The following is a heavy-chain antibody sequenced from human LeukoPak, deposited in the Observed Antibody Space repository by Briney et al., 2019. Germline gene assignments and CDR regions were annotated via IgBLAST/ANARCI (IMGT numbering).Heavy chain of an antibody. CDR3: ARGSPRVRVVVAATPLFDY. J-gene: IGHJ4*02. V-gene: IGHV4-39*01. CDR2: IYYSGST. CDR1: GGSISSSSYY. Sequence: SETLSLTCTVSGGSISSSSYYWGWIRQPPGKGLEWIGSIYYSGSTYYNPSLKSRVTISVDTSKNQFSLKLSSVTAADTAVYYCARGSPRVRVVVAATPLFDYWGQGTLVTVSS. D-gene: IGHD2-15*01.